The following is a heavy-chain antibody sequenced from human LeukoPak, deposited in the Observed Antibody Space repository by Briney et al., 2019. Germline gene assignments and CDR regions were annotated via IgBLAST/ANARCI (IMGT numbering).Heavy chain of an antibody. V-gene: IGHV3-30*18. CDR2: ISYDGSNK. J-gene: IGHJ4*02. CDR1: GFTFSSYG. CDR3: AKDTSYSSGWRFDY. D-gene: IGHD6-19*01. Sequence: GRSLRLSCAASGFTFSSYGMHWVRQAPGKGLEWAAVISYDGSNKYYADSVKGRFTISRDNSKNTLYLQMNSLRAEDTAVYYCAKDTSYSSGWRFDYWGQGTLVTVSS.